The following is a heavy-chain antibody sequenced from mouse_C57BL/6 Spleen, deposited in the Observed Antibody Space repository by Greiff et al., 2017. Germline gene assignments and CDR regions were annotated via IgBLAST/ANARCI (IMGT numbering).Heavy chain of an antibody. CDR3: ARPITSVEGYAMDY. Sequence: EVKVEESGGGLVKPGGSLKLSCAASGFTFSDYGMHWVRQAPEKGLEWVAYISSGSSTIYYADTVKGRFTISRDNAKNTLFLQMTSLRSEDTAMYYCARPITSVEGYAMDYWGQGTSVTVSS. CDR2: ISSGSSTI. CDR1: GFTFSDYG. V-gene: IGHV5-17*01. J-gene: IGHJ4*01. D-gene: IGHD1-1*01.